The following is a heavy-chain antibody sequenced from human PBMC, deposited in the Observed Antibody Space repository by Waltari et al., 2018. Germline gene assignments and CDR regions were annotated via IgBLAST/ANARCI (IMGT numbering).Heavy chain of an antibody. CDR2: IYHSGGT. CDR3: ARALAYGQTAYYYGMDV. V-gene: IGHV4-4*02. CDR1: GGYISSSNW. Sequence: QVQLQESGPGLVKPSGTLSLTCAVSGGYISSSNWWSWVRQPPGKGLEWIGEIYHSGGTNYTPSLTSRVTISVDTSKNQFSLKLSSVTAADTAVYYCARALAYGQTAYYYGMDVWGQGTTVTVSS. J-gene: IGHJ6*02. D-gene: IGHD3-10*01.